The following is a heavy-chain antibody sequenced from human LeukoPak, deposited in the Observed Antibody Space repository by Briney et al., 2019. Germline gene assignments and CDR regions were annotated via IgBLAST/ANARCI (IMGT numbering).Heavy chain of an antibody. CDR3: ARARVDYYDSSGYYYYYYYGMDV. CDR1: GGTFSSYA. D-gene: IGHD3-22*01. V-gene: IGHV1-69*13. J-gene: IGHJ6*02. Sequence: ASVKVSCKASGGTFSSYAISWVRQAPGQGLEWMGGIIPIFGTANYAQKFQGRVTITADESTSTAYMELSSLRSEDTAVYYCARARVDYYDSSGYYYYYYYGMDVWGQGTTVTVSS. CDR2: IIPIFGTA.